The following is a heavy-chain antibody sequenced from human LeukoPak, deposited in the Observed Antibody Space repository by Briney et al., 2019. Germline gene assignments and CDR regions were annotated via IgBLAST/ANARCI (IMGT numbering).Heavy chain of an antibody. CDR2: MNPNSGNT. D-gene: IGHD1-20*01. CDR3: ARGRYPTSYYYYYYGMDV. Sequence: ASVKVSCKASGYTFTSYDINWVRQATGQGLEWMGWMNPNSGNTGYAQEFQGRVTMTRNTSISTAYMELSSLRSEDTAVYYCARGRYPTSYYYYYYGMDVWGQGTTVTVSS. J-gene: IGHJ6*02. V-gene: IGHV1-8*01. CDR1: GYTFTSYD.